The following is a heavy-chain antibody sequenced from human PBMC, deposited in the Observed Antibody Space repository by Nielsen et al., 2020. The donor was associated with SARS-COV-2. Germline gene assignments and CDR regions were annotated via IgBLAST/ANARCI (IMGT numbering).Heavy chain of an antibody. V-gene: IGHV3-21*01. CDR2: ISSSSSYI. CDR1: GFTFSSYS. J-gene: IGHJ6*02. D-gene: IGHD3-10*01. Sequence: GESLKISCAASGFTFSSYSMNWVRQAPGKGLEWVSSISSSSSYIYYADSVKGRFTISRDNSKNTLYLQMNSLRAEDTAVYYCAKDSTMVRGKGMDVWGQGTTVTVSS. CDR3: AKDSTMVRGKGMDV.